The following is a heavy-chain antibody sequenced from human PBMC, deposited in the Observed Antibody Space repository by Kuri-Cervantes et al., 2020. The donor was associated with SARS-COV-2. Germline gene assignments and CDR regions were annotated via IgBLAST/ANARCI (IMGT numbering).Heavy chain of an antibody. CDR2: INPNSGGT. J-gene: IGHJ6*03. CDR1: GYSFTSYW. Sequence: KISCKGSGYSFTSYWIGWVRQMPGKGLEWMGWINPNSGGTNYAQKFQGRVTITADESTSTAYMELSSLRSEDTAVYYCARVCGGYDFDYYYYYMDVWGKGTTVTVSS. CDR3: ARVCGGYDFDYYYYYMDV. D-gene: IGHD5-12*01. V-gene: IGHV1-69*01.